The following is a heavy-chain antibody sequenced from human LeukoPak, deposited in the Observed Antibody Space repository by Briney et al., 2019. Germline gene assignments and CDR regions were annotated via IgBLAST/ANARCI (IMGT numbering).Heavy chain of an antibody. CDR2: IYHSGRT. Sequence: PSETLSLTCTVSGGSISSYYWSWIRQPAGKGLEWIGRIYHSGRTYYNPSLKSRVTISVDTSKNQFSLKLSSVTAADTAVYYCARSGMNWFDPWGQGTLVTVSS. CDR1: GGSISSYY. CDR3: ARSGMNWFDP. V-gene: IGHV4-4*07. D-gene: IGHD3-10*01. J-gene: IGHJ5*02.